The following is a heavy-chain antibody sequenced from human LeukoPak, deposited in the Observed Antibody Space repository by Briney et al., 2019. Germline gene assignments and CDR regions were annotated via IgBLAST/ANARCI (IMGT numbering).Heavy chain of an antibody. D-gene: IGHD3-10*01. CDR1: GGSISSGGYY. J-gene: IGHJ4*02. V-gene: IGHV4-31*03. Sequence: SQTLPLTCTVSGGSISSGGYYWSWIRQHPGKGLEWIGYIYYSGSTYYNPSLKSRVTISVDTSKNQFSLKLSSVTAADTAVYYCARELVRGVIDINWGQGTLVTVSS. CDR3: ARELVRGVIDIN. CDR2: IYYSGST.